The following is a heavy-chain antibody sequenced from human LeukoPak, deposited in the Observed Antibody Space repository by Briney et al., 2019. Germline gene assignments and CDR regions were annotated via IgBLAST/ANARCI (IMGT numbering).Heavy chain of an antibody. CDR2: ISSTSSDI. J-gene: IGHJ4*02. D-gene: IGHD3-10*01. Sequence: NPGGSLRLSCAASGFTFSSFTMNWVRQAPGKGLEWVSSISSTSSDIYYADSVKGRFTISRDSAKNSLYLQLNGLRADDTAVYYCARSNYGPNYLDYWGQGTLVTVSS. CDR3: ARSNYGPNYLDY. V-gene: IGHV3-21*01. CDR1: GFTFSSFT.